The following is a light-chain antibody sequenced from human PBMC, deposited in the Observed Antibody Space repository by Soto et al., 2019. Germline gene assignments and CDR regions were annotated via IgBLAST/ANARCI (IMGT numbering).Light chain of an antibody. Sequence: QSALTQPASVSGSPGQSITISCTGTSSDVGGYDYVSWYQQHPGKAPKLIIYDVGNRPSGVSNRFSGSKSGNTASLSISGHQAEDEADYYCGSFTSSSTVVLGGGTKVTVL. CDR2: DVG. J-gene: IGLJ2*01. CDR1: SSDVGGYDY. CDR3: GSFTSSSTVV. V-gene: IGLV2-14*01.